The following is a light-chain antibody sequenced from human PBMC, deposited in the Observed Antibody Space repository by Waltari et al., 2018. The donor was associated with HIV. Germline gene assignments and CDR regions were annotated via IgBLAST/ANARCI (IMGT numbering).Light chain of an antibody. CDR3: SSYATGNTYV. CDR2: EVT. Sequence: QSALTQPASVSGSPGQPITNSRTGNNTYVGKSTRVSGYQQHPGKFSKVLIFEVTTRPAGISHRFSGSKSDNTASLTISGLQAEDEADYYCSSYATGNTYVFGTGTSVTVL. V-gene: IGLV2-23*02. CDR1: NTYVGKSTR. J-gene: IGLJ1*01.